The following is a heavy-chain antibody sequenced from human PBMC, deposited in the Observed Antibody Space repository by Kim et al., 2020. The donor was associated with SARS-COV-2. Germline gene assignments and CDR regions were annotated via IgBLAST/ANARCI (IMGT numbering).Heavy chain of an antibody. Sequence: GGSLRLSCAASGFTVSSNYMSWVRQAPGKGLEWVSVIYSGGSTYYADSVKGRFTISRDNSKNTLYLQMNSLRAEDTAVYYCARDWSYYDSSGLWGQGTLVTVSS. J-gene: IGHJ4*02. CDR2: IYSGGST. CDR1: GFTVSSNY. D-gene: IGHD3-22*01. CDR3: ARDWSYYDSSGL. V-gene: IGHV3-53*01.